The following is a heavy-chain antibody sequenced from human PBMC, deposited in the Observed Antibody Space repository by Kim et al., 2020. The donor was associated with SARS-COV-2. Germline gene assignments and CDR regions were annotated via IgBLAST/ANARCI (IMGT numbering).Heavy chain of an antibody. Sequence: SVRGRFTISRDNAENTLYLQMNSLRAEDAAVYYCTRAYGTTYNPSIYFDYWGQGTLVTVSS. V-gene: IGHV3-74*01. D-gene: IGHD1-1*01. J-gene: IGHJ4*02. CDR3: TRAYGTTYNPSIYFDY.